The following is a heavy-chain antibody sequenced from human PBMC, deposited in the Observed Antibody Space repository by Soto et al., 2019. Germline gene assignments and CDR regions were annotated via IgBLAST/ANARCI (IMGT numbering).Heavy chain of an antibody. D-gene: IGHD5-18*01. CDR2: MNPGSGDT. CDR1: GYIFTNND. J-gene: IGHJ5*02. V-gene: IGHV1-8*01. Sequence: ASVKVSCKASGYIFTNNDVSCVRQATGQGLEWTGWMNPGSGDTGYAQKFQGRVTMTRNISIATAYMELSSLRADDTAIYYCARMASFGSLNWFDPWGQGTLVTVSS. CDR3: ARMASFGSLNWFDP.